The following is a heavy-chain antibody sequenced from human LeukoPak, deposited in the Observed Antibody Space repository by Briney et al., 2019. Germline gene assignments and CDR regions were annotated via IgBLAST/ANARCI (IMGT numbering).Heavy chain of an antibody. CDR1: GFTFSSYS. V-gene: IGHV3-9*01. Sequence: GGSLRLSCAASGFTFSSYSMNWVRQAPGKGLEWVSGISWNSGSIGYADSVKGRFTISRDNAKNYTALYYCAKDTGHYYDSSGYVGRLGGEWDYWGQGTLVTVSS. CDR3: YVGRLGGEWDY. CDR2: ISWNSGSI. D-gene: IGHD3-22*01. J-gene: IGHJ4*02.